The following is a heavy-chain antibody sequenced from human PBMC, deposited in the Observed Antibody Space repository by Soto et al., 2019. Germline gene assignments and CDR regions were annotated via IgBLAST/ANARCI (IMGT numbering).Heavy chain of an antibody. Sequence: SETLSLTCTVSGGSISSGGYYWSLIRQHPGKGLEWIGYIYYSGSTYYNPSLKSRVTISVDTSKNQFSLKLSSVTAADTAVYYCARAAPPGSLVGFEYWGQGTLVTVSS. CDR1: GGSISSGGYY. D-gene: IGHD3-16*02. J-gene: IGHJ4*02. CDR3: ARAAPPGSLVGFEY. CDR2: IYYSGST. V-gene: IGHV4-31*03.